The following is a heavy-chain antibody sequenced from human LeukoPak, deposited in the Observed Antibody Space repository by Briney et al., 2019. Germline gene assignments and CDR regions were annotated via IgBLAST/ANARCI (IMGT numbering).Heavy chain of an antibody. CDR3: AKDRPDCSSTSCQEGNWFDP. V-gene: IGHV3-30*02. CDR2: IRYDGSSK. D-gene: IGHD2-2*01. CDR1: GFTFSSYG. Sequence: GGSLRLSCAASGFTFSSYGTHWVRQAPGKGLEWVAFIRYDGSSKYYADSVKGRFTISRDNSKNTLYLQMNSLRAEDTAVYYCAKDRPDCSSTSCQEGNWFDPWGQGTLVTVSS. J-gene: IGHJ5*02.